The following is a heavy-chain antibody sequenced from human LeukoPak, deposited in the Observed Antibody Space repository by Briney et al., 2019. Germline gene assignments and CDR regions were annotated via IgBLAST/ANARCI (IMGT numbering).Heavy chain of an antibody. V-gene: IGHV3-30*02. J-gene: IGHJ4*02. CDR2: IWYDGSNK. CDR3: AKGYNWNDLDY. D-gene: IGHD1-20*01. Sequence: GGSLRLSCAASGFTFSSYGMHWVRQAPGKGLEWVAVIWYDGSNKYYGDSVKGRFTISRDNSKNTLYLQMNSLRAEDTAVYYCAKGYNWNDLDYWGQGTLVTVSS. CDR1: GFTFSSYG.